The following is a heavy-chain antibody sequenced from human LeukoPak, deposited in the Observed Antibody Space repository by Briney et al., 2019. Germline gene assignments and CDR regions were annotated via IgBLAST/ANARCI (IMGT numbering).Heavy chain of an antibody. CDR1: GFTFSSYA. V-gene: IGHV3-23*01. Sequence: PPGGSLRLSCAASGFTFSSYAMSWVRQAPGKGLEWVSAISGSGGSTYYADSVKGRFTISRDNSKNTLYLQMNSLRAEDTAVYYCAREGFGYYDFWSGYYFFDYWGQGTLVTVSS. J-gene: IGHJ4*02. CDR3: AREGFGYYDFWSGYYFFDY. D-gene: IGHD3-3*01. CDR2: ISGSGGST.